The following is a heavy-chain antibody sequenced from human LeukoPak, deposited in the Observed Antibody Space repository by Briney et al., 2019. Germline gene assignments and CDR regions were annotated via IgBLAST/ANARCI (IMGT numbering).Heavy chain of an antibody. D-gene: IGHD6-13*01. CDR3: ARHPNSNWDY. J-gene: IGHJ4*02. V-gene: IGHV3-48*01. CDR2: ISGSSGII. Sequence: PRGSLRLSCAASGFTFNTYTMNWVRQAPGKGLEWVSYISGSSGIIDYADSVRGRFTISRDNAKNSLYLQMNSLRVEDTAVYYCARHPNSNWDYWGQGTLVIVSP. CDR1: GFTFNTYT.